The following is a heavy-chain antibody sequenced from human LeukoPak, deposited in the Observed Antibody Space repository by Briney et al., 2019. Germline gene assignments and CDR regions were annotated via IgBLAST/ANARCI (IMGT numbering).Heavy chain of an antibody. V-gene: IGHV4-34*01. CDR3: ARTNSPQRSRPFGY. Sequence: PSETLSLTCAVYGGSFSGYYWSWIRQPPGKGLEWIGEINDSGSTNYNSSLNSRVIISVDTSKNQFSLKLRSVTAADTAVYYCARTNSPQRSRPFGYWGQGSLVTVSS. CDR2: INDSGST. CDR1: GGSFSGYY. D-gene: IGHD4-23*01. J-gene: IGHJ4*02.